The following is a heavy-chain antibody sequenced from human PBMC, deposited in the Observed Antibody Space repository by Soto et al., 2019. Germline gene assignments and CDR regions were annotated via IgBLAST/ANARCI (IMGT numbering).Heavy chain of an antibody. D-gene: IGHD3-10*01. CDR3: ARDLLAAGSDALDI. CDR2: INSSGGHT. Sequence: QMQLVQSGAEVKKPGASVKVSCKASGYTFTRHYIHWVRQAPGQGLEWMGIINSSGGHTYYAQKCQGRVALISDPYTSTVYMSLSSLRSEDTAVYYCARDLLAAGSDALDIWGQGTMVTVSS. V-gene: IGHV1-46*01. J-gene: IGHJ3*02. CDR1: GYTFTRHY.